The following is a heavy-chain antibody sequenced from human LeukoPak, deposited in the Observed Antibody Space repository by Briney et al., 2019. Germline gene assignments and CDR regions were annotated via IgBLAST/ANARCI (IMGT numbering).Heavy chain of an antibody. CDR1: GFSFRDFW. D-gene: IGHD5-12*01. J-gene: IGHJ4*02. CDR3: ARFGYSGWNLEY. CDR2: INQGGSLN. Sequence: GGSLSLSCAACGFSFRDFWMSWVRQSPGKGLEWVASINQGGSLNYYVDSVKGRFTISSDDAKSSLYVRMDSLRDEDTAVYYCARFGYSGWNLEYWGQGTLVTVSS. V-gene: IGHV3-7*01.